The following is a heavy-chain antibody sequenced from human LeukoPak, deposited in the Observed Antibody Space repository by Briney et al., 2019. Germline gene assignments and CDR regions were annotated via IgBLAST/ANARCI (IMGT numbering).Heavy chain of an antibody. D-gene: IGHD2-8*02. CDR3: ARSILNYYFYSMDV. Sequence: GGSLRLSCAASGFTFSSYAVSWVRQAPGKGLEWVSAISGSGGSTYYADSVKGRFTISRDNSKNTLYLQMNSLRAEDTAVYYCARSILNYYFYSMDVWGQGTTVTVSS. CDR2: ISGSGGST. V-gene: IGHV3-23*01. CDR1: GFTFSSYA. J-gene: IGHJ6*02.